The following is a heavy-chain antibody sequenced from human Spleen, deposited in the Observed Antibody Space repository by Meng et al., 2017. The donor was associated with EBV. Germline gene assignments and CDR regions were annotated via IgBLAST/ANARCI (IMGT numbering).Heavy chain of an antibody. D-gene: IGHD2-15*01. CDR3: AGGDQYSHYFHS. CDR1: GFTVGGNF. V-gene: IGHV3-53*01. Sequence: DVQLVESGGGLIQPGGSLRLAWAASGFTVGGNFMSWVRRAPGKGLEWVSVLYRGGITYYADSVKGRFTISRDNSKNTLYLQMNGLRADDTAVYYCAGGDQYSHYFHSWGQGTLVTVSS. CDR2: LYRGGIT. J-gene: IGHJ4*02.